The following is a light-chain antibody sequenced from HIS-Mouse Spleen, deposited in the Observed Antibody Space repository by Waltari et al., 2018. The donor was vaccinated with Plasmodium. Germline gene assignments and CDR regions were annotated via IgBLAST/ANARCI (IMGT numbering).Light chain of an antibody. CDR3: YSTDSSGNHRV. V-gene: IGLV3-10*01. CDR1: ALPKKY. J-gene: IGLJ3*02. CDR2: EDS. Sequence: SYELTQPPSVSVSPGQTARITSGDALPKKYAYWYQQKSGPAPVLVIYEDSKRPSGIPERFSGSSSGTMATLTISGAQVEDEADYYCYSTDSSGNHRVFGGGTKLTVL.